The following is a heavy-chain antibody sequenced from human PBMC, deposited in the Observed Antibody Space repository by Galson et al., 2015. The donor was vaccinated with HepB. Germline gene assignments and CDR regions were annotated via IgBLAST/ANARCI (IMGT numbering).Heavy chain of an antibody. Sequence: SLRLSCAASGFTFGDYAMSWFRQAPGKGLEWVGFIRSKAYGGTTEYAASVKGRFTISRDDSKSIAYLQMNSLKTEDTAVYYCTRYSSGWYDNYYYGMDVWGQGTTVTVSS. CDR2: IRSKAYGGTT. V-gene: IGHV3-49*03. CDR1: GFTFGDYA. CDR3: TRYSSGWYDNYYYGMDV. D-gene: IGHD6-19*01. J-gene: IGHJ6*02.